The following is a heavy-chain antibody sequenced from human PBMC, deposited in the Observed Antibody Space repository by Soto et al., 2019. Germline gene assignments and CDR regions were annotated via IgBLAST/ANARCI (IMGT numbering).Heavy chain of an antibody. CDR3: ARGDPLLWFGEKVYYGMDV. Sequence: LXLTCTVSXGXXXXXXWSXXRXPPGKXLECIVYIYYSGSTNYNPSLKSRVTISVDTSKNHFSLKLSSVTAADTAVYYFARGDPLLWFGEKVYYGMDVWGQGTTVTVS. CDR2: IYYSGST. V-gene: IGHV4-59*01. J-gene: IGHJ6*02. D-gene: IGHD3-10*01. CDR1: XGXXXXXX.